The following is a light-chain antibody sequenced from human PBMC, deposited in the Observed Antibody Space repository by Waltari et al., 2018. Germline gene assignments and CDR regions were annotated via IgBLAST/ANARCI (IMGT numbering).Light chain of an antibody. CDR1: ENISNDY. V-gene: IGKV3-20*01. J-gene: IGKJ1*01. Sequence: VLTQSPGTLSLSPGERATLSCRASENISNDYLAWYQQRPGQAPRLLMYGASGRASGISDKFSGSGSGTDFTLPIGRLDPEDFALYYCQQYYSLPWTFGQGTRVDIK. CDR3: QQYYSLPWT. CDR2: GAS.